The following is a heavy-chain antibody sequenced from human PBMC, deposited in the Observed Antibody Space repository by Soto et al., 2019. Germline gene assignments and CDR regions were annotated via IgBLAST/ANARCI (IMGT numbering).Heavy chain of an antibody. CDR3: AKALGELSPENYDY. D-gene: IGHD3-16*02. V-gene: IGHV3-30*18. J-gene: IGHJ4*02. CDR2: ISYDGSDK. CDR1: GFTFSSYA. Sequence: QVQLVESGGGVVQPGRSLRLSCAASGFTFSSYAMHWVRQAPGKGLEWVAVISYDGSDKYYADSVKGRFTISRYNSKNTFNLQMNSLRADDTAVYYCAKALGELSPENYDYWGQGTLITVSS.